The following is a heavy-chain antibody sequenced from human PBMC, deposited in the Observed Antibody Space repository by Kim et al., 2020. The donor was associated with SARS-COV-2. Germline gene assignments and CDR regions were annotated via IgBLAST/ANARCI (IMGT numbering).Heavy chain of an antibody. Sequence: GGSLRLSCASSGFTVSSNYMSWVRQAPGKGLEWVSVIYSGGSTYYADSVKGRFTISRDNSKNTLYLQMNSLRAEDTAVYYCARDIGVAGTQEGRSYYYDYGMDVWGQGTTVTVSS. J-gene: IGHJ6*02. CDR1: GFTVSSNY. V-gene: IGHV3-53*01. CDR2: IYSGGST. CDR3: ARDIGVAGTQEGRSYYYDYGMDV. D-gene: IGHD6-19*01.